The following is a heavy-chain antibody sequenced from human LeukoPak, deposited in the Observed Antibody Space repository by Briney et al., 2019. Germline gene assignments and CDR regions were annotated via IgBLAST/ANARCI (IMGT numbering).Heavy chain of an antibody. Sequence: GASVKVSRKASVYTFTSYYMHWERQAPGQGLEWMGIINPSGGSTSYAQKFQGRVTMTRDTSTSTVYMELSSLRSEDTAVYYCARGCPSGWYSDYWGQGTLVTVSS. D-gene: IGHD6-19*01. CDR1: VYTFTSYY. J-gene: IGHJ4*02. V-gene: IGHV1-46*01. CDR2: INPSGGST. CDR3: ARGCPSGWYSDY.